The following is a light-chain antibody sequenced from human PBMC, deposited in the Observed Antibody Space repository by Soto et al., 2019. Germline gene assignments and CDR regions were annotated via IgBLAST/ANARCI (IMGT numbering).Light chain of an antibody. V-gene: IGLV2-8*01. CDR2: EVN. CDR3: TSYAGGNNV. Sequence: QSALTHPPSASGSPGQSVTISCTGTSSDVGGYNYVSWYQQHPGKVPKLIIYEVNKRPSGVPDRFSGSKSGNTASLIVAGLQAEDEADYYCTSYAGGNNVFGTGTKLTVL. CDR1: SSDVGGYNY. J-gene: IGLJ1*01.